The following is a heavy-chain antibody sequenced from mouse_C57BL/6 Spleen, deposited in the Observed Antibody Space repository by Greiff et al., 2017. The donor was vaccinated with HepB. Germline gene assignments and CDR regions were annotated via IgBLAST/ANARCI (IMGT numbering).Heavy chain of an antibody. V-gene: IGHV1-82*01. J-gene: IGHJ4*01. Sequence: QVQLQQSGPELVKPGASVKISCKASGYAFSSSWMNWVKQRPGKGLEWIGRIYPGDGDTNYNGKFKGKATLTADKSSSTAYMQLSSLTSEDSAVYFCARGDYYSNYDYAMDYWGQGTSVTVSS. CDR2: IYPGDGDT. CDR3: ARGDYYSNYDYAMDY. CDR1: GYAFSSSW. D-gene: IGHD2-5*01.